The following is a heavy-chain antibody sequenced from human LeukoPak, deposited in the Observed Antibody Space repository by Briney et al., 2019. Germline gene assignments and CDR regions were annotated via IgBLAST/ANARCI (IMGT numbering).Heavy chain of an antibody. CDR1: GGSFSGYY. V-gene: IGHV4-34*01. Sequence: ASETLSLTCAVYGGSFSGYYWSWIRQPPGKGLEWIGEINHSGSTNYNPSLKSRVTISVDTSKNQFSLKLSSVTAADTAVYYCARVYGGNQLSYYFDYWGQGTLVTVSS. J-gene: IGHJ4*02. CDR2: INHSGST. CDR3: ARVYGGNQLSYYFDY. D-gene: IGHD4-23*01.